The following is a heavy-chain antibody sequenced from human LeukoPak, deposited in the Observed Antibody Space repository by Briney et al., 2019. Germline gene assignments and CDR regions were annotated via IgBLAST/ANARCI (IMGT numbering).Heavy chain of an antibody. CDR3: ARAPRPNYYYYYMDV. Sequence: GGSLRLSCAASGFTFSSYAMHWVRQAPGKGLEYVSAISSNGGSTYYANSVKGRFTISRDNSKNTLYLQMGSLTAEDMAVYYCARAPRPNYYYYYMDVWGKGTTVTVSS. CDR1: GFTFSSYA. CDR2: ISSNGGST. V-gene: IGHV3-64*01. J-gene: IGHJ6*03.